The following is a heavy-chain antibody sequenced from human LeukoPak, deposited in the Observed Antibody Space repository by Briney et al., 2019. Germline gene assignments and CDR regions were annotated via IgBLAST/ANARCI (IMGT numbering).Heavy chain of an antibody. Sequence: SETLSLTCAVYGGSFSGYYWSWIRQPPGKGLEWVGEINHSGSTNYNPSLKSRVTISVDTSKNQFSLKLNSVTAADTAVYYCARGWRYCSSTSCASGKNAFDIWGQGTMVTVSS. D-gene: IGHD2-2*01. J-gene: IGHJ3*02. CDR2: INHSGST. V-gene: IGHV4-34*01. CDR1: GGSFSGYY. CDR3: ARGWRYCSSTSCASGKNAFDI.